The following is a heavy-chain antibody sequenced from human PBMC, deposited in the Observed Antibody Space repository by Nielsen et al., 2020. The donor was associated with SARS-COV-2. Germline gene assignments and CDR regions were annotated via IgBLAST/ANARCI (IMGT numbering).Heavy chain of an antibody. Sequence: SETLSLTCSVHGGSFTDYYWSWIRQPPGKGLEWIGEINHSGDTNNNPSLRSRVTVSRDTSKNQFSLRLSSVTAADTAGYYCAGGFYDSRGYNLVYWGQGTLVTVSS. CDR2: INHSGDT. J-gene: IGHJ4*02. CDR1: GGSFTDYY. D-gene: IGHD3-22*01. CDR3: AGGFYDSRGYNLVY. V-gene: IGHV4-34*01.